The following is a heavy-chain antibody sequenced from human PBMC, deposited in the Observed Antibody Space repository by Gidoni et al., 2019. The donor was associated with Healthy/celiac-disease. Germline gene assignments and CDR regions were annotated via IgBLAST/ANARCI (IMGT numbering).Heavy chain of an antibody. CDR3: ARQADTAMVLDY. J-gene: IGHJ4*02. CDR1: GGSISSSSYY. CDR2: IYYSGST. Sequence: QLQLQESGPGLVKPSETLSLTCTVSGGSISSSSYYWGWIRQPPGKGLEWIGSIYYSGSTYYNPSLKSRVTISVDTSKNQFSLKLSSVTAADTAVYYCARQADTAMVLDYWGQGTLVTVSS. V-gene: IGHV4-39*01. D-gene: IGHD5-18*01.